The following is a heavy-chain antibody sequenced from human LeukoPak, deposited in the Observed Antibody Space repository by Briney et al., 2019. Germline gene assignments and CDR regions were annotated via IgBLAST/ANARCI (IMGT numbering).Heavy chain of an antibody. CDR1: GGTFSSYA. CDR3: ARDRSGLVVRLDAFDI. V-gene: IGHV1-69*01. J-gene: IGHJ3*02. Sequence: GSSVKVSCKASGGTFSSYAISWVRQAPGQGLEWMGGIIPIFGTANYAQKFQGRVTITADESTSTAYMELSSLRSEDTAVYYCARDRSGLVVRLDAFDIWGQGTMVTVS. CDR2: IIPIFGTA. D-gene: IGHD6-19*01.